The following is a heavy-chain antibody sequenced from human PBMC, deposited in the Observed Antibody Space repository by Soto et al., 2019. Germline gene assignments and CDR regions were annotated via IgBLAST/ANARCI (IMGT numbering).Heavy chain of an antibody. V-gene: IGHV3-21*01. CDR3: ARDLRITMVRGVLYAFDI. CDR1: GFTFSSYS. Sequence: PGGSLRLSCAASGFTFSSYSMNWVRQAPGKGLEWVSSISSSSSYIYYADSVKGRFTISRDNAKNSLYLQMNSLRAGDTAVYYCARDLRITMVRGVLYAFDIWGQGTMVTVSS. CDR2: ISSSSSYI. D-gene: IGHD3-10*01. J-gene: IGHJ3*02.